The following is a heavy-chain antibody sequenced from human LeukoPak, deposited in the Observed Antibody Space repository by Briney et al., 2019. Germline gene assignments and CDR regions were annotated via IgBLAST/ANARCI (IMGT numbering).Heavy chain of an antibody. D-gene: IGHD3-9*01. CDR3: ARATGYAPHFDY. J-gene: IGHJ4*02. CDR2: INPNSGGT. Sequence: ASVKVSCKASGYTFTGYYMHWVRQAPGQGLEWMGWINPNSGGTNYAQKFQGRVTMTRDTSISTAYMELSRLRSEDTAVYYCARATGYAPHFDYWGQGTLVTVSS. V-gene: IGHV1-2*02. CDR1: GYTFTGYY.